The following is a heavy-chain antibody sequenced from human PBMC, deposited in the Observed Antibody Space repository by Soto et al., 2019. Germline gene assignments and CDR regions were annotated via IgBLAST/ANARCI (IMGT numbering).Heavy chain of an antibody. V-gene: IGHV3-48*02. D-gene: IGHD6-13*01. CDR1: GFTFSSYS. Sequence: EVHLVETGGGLVQPGGSLRLSCAASGFTFSSYSLNWVRQAPGKGLEWVSYITSSGTTVYYADSGRGRFTISRDNAKNSLYLQMNSLRDDDTAVYYCARGSSNWAYYFAFWGQGTLVTVSS. CDR2: ITSSGTTV. J-gene: IGHJ4*02. CDR3: ARGSSNWAYYFAF.